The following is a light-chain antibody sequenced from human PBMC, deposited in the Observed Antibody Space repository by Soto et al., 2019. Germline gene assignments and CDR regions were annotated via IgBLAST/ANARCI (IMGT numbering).Light chain of an antibody. CDR3: QQSYSTPIT. V-gene: IGKV1-39*01. J-gene: IGKJ5*01. Sequence: DIQMTQSPSSLSASVGDRVTITCRASQSISSYLNWYQQKPGKDPKLLIYAASSLQSGLTSRFSGSGSGTDFSLTISSLQPEDFATYYCQQSYSTPITFGQGTRLEIK. CDR2: AAS. CDR1: QSISSY.